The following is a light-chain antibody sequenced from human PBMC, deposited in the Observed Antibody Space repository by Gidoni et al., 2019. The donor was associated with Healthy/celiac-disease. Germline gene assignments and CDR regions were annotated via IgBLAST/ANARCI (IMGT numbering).Light chain of an antibody. V-gene: IGLV3-1*01. CDR1: KLGDKY. CDR2: QDS. Sequence: SSELTQPPSVSVSPGQTASITCSGDKLGDKYACWYQQQPGQTPVLVIYQDSNRPSGTPERFSCSNSGNTATLPSSGTQAMDEADYYCQAWDSSTAWRVFGGGTKLTVL. CDR3: QAWDSSTAWRV. J-gene: IGLJ2*01.